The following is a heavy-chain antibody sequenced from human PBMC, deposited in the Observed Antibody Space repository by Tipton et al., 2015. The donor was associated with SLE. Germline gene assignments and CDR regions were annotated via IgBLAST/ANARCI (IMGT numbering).Heavy chain of an antibody. CDR3: TTDLSMVQGAFDY. D-gene: IGHD3-10*01. J-gene: IGHJ4*02. V-gene: IGHV3-49*04. CDR1: GFTFGDYC. CDR2: VRSKAYGATT. Sequence: SLRLSCTVSGFTFGDYCMTWVRQVPGKGLEWVGLVRSKAYGATTEYAASVEGRFTISRDDSKNTLYLQMNSLKTEDTAVYYCTTDLSMVQGAFDYWGQGTLVTVSS.